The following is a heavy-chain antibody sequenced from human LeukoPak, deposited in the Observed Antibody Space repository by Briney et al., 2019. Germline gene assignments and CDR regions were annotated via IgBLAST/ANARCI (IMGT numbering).Heavy chain of an antibody. Sequence: SETLSLTCAVYGGSFSGYYWSWIRQPPGKGLEWIGEINHSGSTNYNPSLKSRVTISVDTSKDQFPLKLSSVTAADTAVYYCARVSESGSSSPFDYWGQGTLVTVSS. D-gene: IGHD1-26*01. J-gene: IGHJ4*02. V-gene: IGHV4-34*01. CDR3: ARVSESGSSSPFDY. CDR2: INHSGST. CDR1: GGSFSGYY.